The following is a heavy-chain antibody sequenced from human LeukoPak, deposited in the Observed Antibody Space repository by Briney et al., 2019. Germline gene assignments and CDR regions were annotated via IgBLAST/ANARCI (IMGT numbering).Heavy chain of an antibody. CDR3: AKDGAIAAVLHAEYFQH. J-gene: IGHJ1*01. V-gene: IGHV3-30*02. CDR2: IRCDGSNK. CDR1: GFTFSSYG. Sequence: GGSLRLSCAASGFTFSSYGMHWVRQAPGKGLEWVAFIRCDGSNKYYADSVKGRFTISRDNSKNTLYLQMNSLRAEDTAVYYCAKDGAIAAVLHAEYFQHWGQGTLVTVSS. D-gene: IGHD6-13*01.